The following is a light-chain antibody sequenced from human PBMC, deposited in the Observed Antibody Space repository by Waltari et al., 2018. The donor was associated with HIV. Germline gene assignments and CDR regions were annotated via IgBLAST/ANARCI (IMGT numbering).Light chain of an antibody. Sequence: QSALTQPASVSGSPGPSITISCTGTSSDVGGSKSVSWYQHLPGKAPKLMIYEVTNRPSGVSDRFSGSKSGNTASLTISGLQAEDEADYYCSSYTTDSTLVFGAGTKLTVL. CDR3: SSYTTDSTLV. CDR1: SSDVGGSKS. J-gene: IGLJ3*02. CDR2: EVT. V-gene: IGLV2-14*01.